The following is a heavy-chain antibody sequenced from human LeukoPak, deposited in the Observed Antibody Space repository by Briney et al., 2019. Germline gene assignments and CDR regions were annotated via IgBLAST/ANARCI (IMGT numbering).Heavy chain of an antibody. CDR2: INSDGSST. CDR1: GFTFSSYW. D-gene: IGHD6-13*01. Sequence: GGSLRLSCAASGFTFSSYWMHWVRQAPGKGLVWVSRINSDGSSTSYADSVKGRFTSSRDNAKNTLYLQMNSLRAEDTAVYYCARASSSWANFDYWGQGTLVTVSS. CDR3: ARASSSWANFDY. V-gene: IGHV3-74*01. J-gene: IGHJ4*02.